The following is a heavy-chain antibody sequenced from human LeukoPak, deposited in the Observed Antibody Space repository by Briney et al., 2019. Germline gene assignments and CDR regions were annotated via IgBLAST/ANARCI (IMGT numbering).Heavy chain of an antibody. J-gene: IGHJ4*02. Sequence: GGSLRLSWAASGFTFSSYEMNWVRKAPGEGLEWIAYITRTGDRIQYADSVKGRLTITRDNANNSLFLQMNSLRAEDTAVYYCARDTKDYWGQGTLVTVSS. CDR1: GFTFSSYE. V-gene: IGHV3-48*03. CDR2: ITRTGDRI. CDR3: ARDTKDY. D-gene: IGHD2-8*01.